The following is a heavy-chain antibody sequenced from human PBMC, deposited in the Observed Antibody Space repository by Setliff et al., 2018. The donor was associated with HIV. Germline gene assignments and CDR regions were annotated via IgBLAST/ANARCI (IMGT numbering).Heavy chain of an antibody. CDR1: GYTFTSYA. Sequence: ASVQVSCKASGYTFTSYAMNWVRQAPGQGLEWMGWINTNTGNPTYAQGFTGRFVFSLDTSVSTAYLQISSLKAEDTAVYYCAREVDYSNYPGWFDPWGQGTLVTVSS. CDR2: INTNTGNP. D-gene: IGHD4-4*01. J-gene: IGHJ5*02. CDR3: AREVDYSNYPGWFDP. V-gene: IGHV7-4-1*02.